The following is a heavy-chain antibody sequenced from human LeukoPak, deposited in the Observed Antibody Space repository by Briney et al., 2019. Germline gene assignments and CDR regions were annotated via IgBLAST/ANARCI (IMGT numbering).Heavy chain of an antibody. J-gene: IGHJ4*02. Sequence: PGGSLRLSCAASGFTFSSYWMHWVRQAPGKGLVWVSRINSDGSSASYADSVKGRFTISRDNAKNTLYLQMNSLRAEDTAVYYCARDTPRAYYYASSGSREDYWGQGTLVTVSS. CDR1: GFTFSSYW. CDR3: ARDTPRAYYYASSGSREDY. D-gene: IGHD3-22*01. V-gene: IGHV3-74*01. CDR2: INSDGSSA.